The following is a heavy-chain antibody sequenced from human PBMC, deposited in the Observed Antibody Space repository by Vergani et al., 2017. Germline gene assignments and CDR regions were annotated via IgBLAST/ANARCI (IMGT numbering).Heavy chain of an antibody. D-gene: IGHD3-3*01. CDR2: IIPIFGTA. CDR1: GGTFSSYA. Sequence: QVQLVQSGAEVKKPGSSVKVSCKASGGTFSSYAISWVRQAPGQGLEWMGGIIPIFGTANYAQKFQGRVTITADESTSTAYMELSSLRSEDTAVYYCAGSTIFGVVMNPQRFDYWGQGTLVTVSS. J-gene: IGHJ4*02. CDR3: AGSTIFGVVMNPQRFDY. V-gene: IGHV1-69*01.